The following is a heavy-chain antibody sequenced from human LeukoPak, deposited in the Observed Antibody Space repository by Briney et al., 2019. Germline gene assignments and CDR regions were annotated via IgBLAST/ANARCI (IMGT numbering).Heavy chain of an antibody. D-gene: IGHD3/OR15-3a*01. V-gene: IGHV1-8*01. CDR2: MNPNSGNT. Sequence: ASVNVSCKASGYTFTSYDINWVRQATAKGLEWMGWMNPNSGNTGYAQKFQGRVTMIRNTSISTAYMELSSLRSEDTAVYYCARGKRTIFGLGISYYFDYWGQGTLVTVSS. CDR3: ARGKRTIFGLGISYYFDY. J-gene: IGHJ4*02. CDR1: GYTFTSYD.